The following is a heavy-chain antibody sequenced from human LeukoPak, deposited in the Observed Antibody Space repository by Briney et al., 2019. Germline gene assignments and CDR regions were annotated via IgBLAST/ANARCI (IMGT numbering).Heavy chain of an antibody. CDR2: MNPNSGNT. J-gene: IGHJ4*02. CDR1: GYTFTSYD. Sequence: ASVKVSCKASGYTFTSYDINWVRQATGQGLEWMGWMNPNSGNTGYAQKLQGRVTMTTDTSTSTAYMELRSLRSDDTAVYYCARNTGYSYGNWGQGTLVTVSS. V-gene: IGHV1-8*01. D-gene: IGHD5-18*01. CDR3: ARNTGYSYGN.